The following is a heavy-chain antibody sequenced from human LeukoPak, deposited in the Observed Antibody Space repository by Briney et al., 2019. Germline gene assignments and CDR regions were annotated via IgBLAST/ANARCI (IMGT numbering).Heavy chain of an antibody. CDR1: GGSISSSSYY. D-gene: IGHD3-22*01. CDR2: IYYSGST. J-gene: IGHJ4*02. CDR3: ARDSIPYYYDSSGYYFDY. Sequence: SETLSLTCTVSGGSISSSSYYWGWIRQPPGKGLEWIGSIYYSGSTYYNPSLKSRVTISVDTSKNQFSLKLSSVTAADTAVYYCARDSIPYYYDSSGYYFDYWGQGTLVTVSS. V-gene: IGHV4-39*07.